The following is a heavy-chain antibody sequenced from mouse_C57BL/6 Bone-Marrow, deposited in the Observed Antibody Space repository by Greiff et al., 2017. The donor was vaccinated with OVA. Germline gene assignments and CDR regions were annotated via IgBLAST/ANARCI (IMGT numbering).Heavy chain of an antibody. D-gene: IGHD1-1*01. CDR2: ISDGGSYT. CDR1: GFTFSSYA. J-gene: IGHJ1*03. Sequence: EVQRVESGGGLVKPGGSLKLSCAASGFTFSSYAMSWVRQTPEKRLEWVATISDGGSYTYYPDNVKGRFTISRDNAKNNLYLQMSHLKSEDTAMYYCARDTPHYYGSSYDWYFDVWGTGTTVTVSS. CDR3: ARDTPHYYGSSYDWYFDV. V-gene: IGHV5-4*01.